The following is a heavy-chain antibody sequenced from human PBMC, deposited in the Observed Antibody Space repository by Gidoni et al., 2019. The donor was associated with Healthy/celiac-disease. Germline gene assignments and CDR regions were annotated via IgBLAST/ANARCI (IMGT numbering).Heavy chain of an antibody. D-gene: IGHD3-10*01. CDR3: AKMLLEVPYYYGSGSYFDY. CDR2: ISGSGGST. V-gene: IGHV3-23*01. Sequence: EVQLLESGGGLVQPGGSLRLSCAASGFTFSSYAMSWVRQAPGKGLEWVSAISGSGGSTYYADSVKGRFTISRDNSKNTLYLQMNSLRAEDTAVYYCAKMLLEVPYYYGSGSYFDYWGQGTLVTVSS. CDR1: GFTFSSYA. J-gene: IGHJ4*02.